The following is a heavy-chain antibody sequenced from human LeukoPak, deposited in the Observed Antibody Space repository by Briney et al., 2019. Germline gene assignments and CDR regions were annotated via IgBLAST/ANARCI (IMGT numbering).Heavy chain of an antibody. J-gene: IGHJ4*02. CDR1: GFTFSSYA. CDR2: ISGSGGST. V-gene: IGHV3-23*01. CDR3: ARGTWFGELSVDY. Sequence: GGSLRLSCAASGFTFSSYAMSWVRQAPGKGLEWVSAISGSGGSTYYADSVKGRFTISRDSSKSTLYLQMNSLRAEDTAVYYCARGTWFGELSVDYWGQGTLVTVSS. D-gene: IGHD3-10*01.